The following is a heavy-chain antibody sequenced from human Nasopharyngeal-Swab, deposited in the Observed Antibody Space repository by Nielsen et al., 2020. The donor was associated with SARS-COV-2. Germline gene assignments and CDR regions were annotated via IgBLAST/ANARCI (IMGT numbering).Heavy chain of an antibody. D-gene: IGHD6-19*01. J-gene: IGHJ4*02. V-gene: IGHV1-18*01. CDR1: GYTFTSYG. CDR3: ATRAVAGFFDY. CDR2: ISAYNGNT. Sequence: ASVKVSCKASGYTFTSYGISWVRQAPGQGLEWMGWISAYNGNTNYAQKPQGRVTMTTDTSTSTAYMELRSLRSDDTAVYYCATRAVAGFFDYWGQGTLVTVSS.